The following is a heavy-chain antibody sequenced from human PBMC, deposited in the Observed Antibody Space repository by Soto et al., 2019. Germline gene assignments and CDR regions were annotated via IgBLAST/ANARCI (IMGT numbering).Heavy chain of an antibody. Sequence: SETLSLTCTVSGGSITTGGYYWSWIRQLPGKGLEWIGHRYYSESTYYNPSLKSRVSISLDASKNQFSLKLSFVTAADTAMYYCARTNCSCGSCYSWYLDYWGQGTQVIVSS. D-gene: IGHD2-15*01. V-gene: IGHV4-31*03. CDR1: GGSITTGGYY. J-gene: IGHJ4*02. CDR3: ARTNCSCGSCYSWYLDY. CDR2: RYYSEST.